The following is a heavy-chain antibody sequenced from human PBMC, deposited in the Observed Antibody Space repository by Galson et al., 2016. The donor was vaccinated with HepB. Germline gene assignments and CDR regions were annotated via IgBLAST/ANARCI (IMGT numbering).Heavy chain of an antibody. CDR3: GRGSKYGFDM. V-gene: IGHV3-74*01. CDR2: IFTDGGGT. J-gene: IGHJ3*02. Sequence: SLRLSCAASGFTFSAYPMHWVRQAPGKGLVWISRIFTDGGGTLYADSVKGRFTISRDNAKNTLFLQMNSLRADDTAVYYCGRGSKYGFDMWGQGTMVTVSS. CDR1: GFTFSAYP.